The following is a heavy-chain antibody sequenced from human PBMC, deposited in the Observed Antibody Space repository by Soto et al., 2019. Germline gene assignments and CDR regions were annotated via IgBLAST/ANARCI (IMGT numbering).Heavy chain of an antibody. Sequence: PGGSLRLSCEASGFTFSSYALSWVRQTPGKGLEWVSTISDSGSTYYADSVKGRFTISRDNSKNTLYLQMNSLRAEDTAVYYCGKVWGENGYCTRTSCLYYFDYWGQGTLVTVSS. CDR3: GKVWGENGYCTRTSCLYYFDY. CDR2: ISDSGST. CDR1: GFTFSSYA. J-gene: IGHJ4*02. V-gene: IGHV3-23*01. D-gene: IGHD2-2*03.